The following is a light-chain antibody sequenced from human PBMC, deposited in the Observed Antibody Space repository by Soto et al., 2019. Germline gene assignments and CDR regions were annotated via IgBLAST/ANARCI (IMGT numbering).Light chain of an antibody. CDR2: RNN. CDR3: AAWDDSLNGYV. J-gene: IGLJ1*01. CDR1: SSNIGSNS. V-gene: IGLV1-44*01. Sequence: QSVLTQPPSASGTPGQRVTISCSGSSSNIGSNSVYWYQQFPGTAPKLLIYRNNRRPSGVPDRFSGSKSGTSASLAISGLQSEDEADYYCAAWDDSLNGYVFGTGTKVTVL.